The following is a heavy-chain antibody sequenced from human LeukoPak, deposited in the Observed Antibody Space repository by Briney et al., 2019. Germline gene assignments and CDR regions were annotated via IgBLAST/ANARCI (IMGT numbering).Heavy chain of an antibody. J-gene: IGHJ6*02. V-gene: IGHV3-21*01. CDR3: ARSLGGYCSGGSCYRYYYGMDV. CDR1: GFTFSSYS. CDR2: ISSSSSYI. D-gene: IGHD2-15*01. Sequence: GGSLRLSCAASGFTFSSYSMNWIRQAPGKGLEWVSSISSSSSYIYYADSVKGRFTISRDNAKNSLYLQMNSLRAEDTAVYYCARSLGGYCSGGSCYRYYYGMDVWGQGTTVTVSS.